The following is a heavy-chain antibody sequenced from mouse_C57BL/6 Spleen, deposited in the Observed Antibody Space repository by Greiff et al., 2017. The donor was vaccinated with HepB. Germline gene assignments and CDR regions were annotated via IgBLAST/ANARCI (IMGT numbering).Heavy chain of an antibody. V-gene: IGHV5-9-1*02. J-gene: IGHJ3*01. CDR1: GFTFSSYA. CDR2: ISSGGDYI. D-gene: IGHD1-1*01. Sequence: EVKLMESGEGLVKPGGSLKLSCAASGFTFSSYAMSWVRQTPEKRLEWVAYISSGGDYIYYADTVKGRFTISRDNARNTLYLQMSSLKSEVTAMYYCTRDYYGSSYTWFAYWGQGTLVTVSA. CDR3: TRDYYGSSYTWFAY.